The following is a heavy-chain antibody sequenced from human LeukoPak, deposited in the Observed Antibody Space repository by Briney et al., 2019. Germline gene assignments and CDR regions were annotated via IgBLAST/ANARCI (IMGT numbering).Heavy chain of an antibody. Sequence: ASVKVSCTASGYTFTSYGISWVRQAPGQGREWMGWISAYNGNTNYAQKLQGRVTMTTDTSTSTAYMELRSLRSDDTAVYYCARCGSGSYWGLQNYYYMDVWGKGTTVTVSS. V-gene: IGHV1-18*01. CDR1: GYTFTSYG. D-gene: IGHD3-10*01. CDR3: ARCGSGSYWGLQNYYYMDV. CDR2: ISAYNGNT. J-gene: IGHJ6*03.